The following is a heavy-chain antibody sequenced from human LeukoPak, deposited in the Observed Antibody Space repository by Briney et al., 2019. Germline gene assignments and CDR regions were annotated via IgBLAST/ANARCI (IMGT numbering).Heavy chain of an antibody. J-gene: IGHJ4*02. D-gene: IGHD6-13*01. V-gene: IGHV4-34*01. CDR2: INHSGST. CDR1: GGSFSGYY. Sequence: SETLSLTCAVYGGSFSGYYWSWIRQPPGKGLEWIGEINHSGSTNYNPSLKSRVTISVDTSKNQFSLQLTSVTAADTAVYYCARHRPYSSSWYYDYWGQGTLVTVSS. CDR3: ARHRPYSSSWYYDY.